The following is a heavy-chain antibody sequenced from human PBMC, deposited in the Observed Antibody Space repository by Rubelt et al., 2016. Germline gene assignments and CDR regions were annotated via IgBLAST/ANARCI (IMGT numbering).Heavy chain of an antibody. V-gene: IGHV1-3*01. J-gene: IGHJ5*02. D-gene: IGHD4-11*01. CDR2: INAGNGNT. Sequence: GQRLEWMGWINAGNGNTKYSQKLQGRVTITSDTSASTAYMELSSLTSEDTAVYYCARDSRTATTGSMNWFDPWGQGTLVTVSS. CDR3: ARDSRTATTGSMNWFDP.